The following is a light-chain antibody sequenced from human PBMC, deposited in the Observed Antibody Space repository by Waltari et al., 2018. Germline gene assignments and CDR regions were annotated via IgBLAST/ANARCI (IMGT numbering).Light chain of an antibody. J-gene: IGKJ1*01. Sequence: EIVLTQSPDTLSLSPGERATLSCRASQSVSSNYFAWYQQKPGQAPRLLIYGASNRATGIPDRFSGRGSGTDFTLTISRLEPEESAVYYCQQYGTSRTFGRGTKVEIK. CDR2: GAS. CDR3: QQYGTSRT. CDR1: QSVSSNY. V-gene: IGKV3-20*01.